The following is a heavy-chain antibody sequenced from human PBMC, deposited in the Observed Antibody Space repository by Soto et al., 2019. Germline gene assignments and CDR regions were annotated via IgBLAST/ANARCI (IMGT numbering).Heavy chain of an antibody. CDR1: GGSISSSNW. D-gene: IGHD3-10*01. J-gene: IGHJ4*01. CDR3: ARAPRGNYGYPSYFDY. Sequence: PSETLSLTCAVSGGSISSSNWWSWVRQPPGKGLEWIGEIYHSGSTNYNPSLKSRVTISVDKSKNQFSLKLSSVTAADTAVYYCARAPRGNYGYPSYFDYCGHGTLVTVSS. CDR2: IYHSGST. V-gene: IGHV4-4*02.